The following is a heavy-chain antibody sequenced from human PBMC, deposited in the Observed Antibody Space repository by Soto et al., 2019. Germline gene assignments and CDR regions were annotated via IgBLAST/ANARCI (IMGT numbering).Heavy chain of an antibody. CDR1: GYTFTSYG. J-gene: IGHJ3*02. Sequence: QVQLVQSGAEVKKPGASVKVSCKASGYTFTSYGISWVRQAPAQGLEWMGWISAYNGNTNYAQKLQGRVTMTTDTSTSRAYMELRSLRSDDTAVYCCGRGSISGSSGWRDAFDIWGQGTMVTVSS. V-gene: IGHV1-18*01. CDR3: GRGSISGSSGWRDAFDI. D-gene: IGHD6-19*01. CDR2: ISAYNGNT.